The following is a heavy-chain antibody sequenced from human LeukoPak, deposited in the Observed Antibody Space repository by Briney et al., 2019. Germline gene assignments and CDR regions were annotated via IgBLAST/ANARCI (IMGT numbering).Heavy chain of an antibody. V-gene: IGHV4-34*01. D-gene: IGHD3-22*01. J-gene: IGHJ4*02. CDR3: ARDIYYYDSSGYYFPGGSDY. Sequence: SETLSLTCAVYGGSFSGYYWSWIRQPPGKGLEWIGEINHSGSTNYNPSLKRRVTISVDTSKNQFSLKLSSVTAADTAVYYCARDIYYYDSSGYYFPGGSDYWGQGTLVTVSS. CDR1: GGSFSGYY. CDR2: INHSGST.